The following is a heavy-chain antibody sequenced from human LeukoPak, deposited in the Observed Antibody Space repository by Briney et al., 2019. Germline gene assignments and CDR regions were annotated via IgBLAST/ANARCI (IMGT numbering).Heavy chain of an antibody. Sequence: GRSLRLSCAASGFTFSSYGMHWVRQAPGKGLEWVAVISYDGSNKYYADSVKGRFTISRDNSKNTLYLQMNSLRAEDTAVYYCAKGNYDILTADAFDIWGQGIMVTVSS. D-gene: IGHD3-9*01. CDR3: AKGNYDILTADAFDI. J-gene: IGHJ3*02. CDR1: GFTFSSYG. CDR2: ISYDGSNK. V-gene: IGHV3-30*18.